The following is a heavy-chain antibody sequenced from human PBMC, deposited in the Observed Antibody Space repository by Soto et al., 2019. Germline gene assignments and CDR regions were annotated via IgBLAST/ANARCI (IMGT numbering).Heavy chain of an antibody. CDR1: GFSFGTYW. CDR2: IKEDGSEE. Sequence: EVQLVESGGGLVQPGGSLRLSCAASGFSFGTYWISWVRQAPGKGLEWVANIKEDGSEEYYVVSVKGRFTISRDNAKNSLYLQMNSLRAEDTAMYYCARDEGCGGGSCYSIWRYWGQGTLVTVSP. D-gene: IGHD2-15*01. J-gene: IGHJ4*02. CDR3: ARDEGCGGGSCYSIWRY. V-gene: IGHV3-7*01.